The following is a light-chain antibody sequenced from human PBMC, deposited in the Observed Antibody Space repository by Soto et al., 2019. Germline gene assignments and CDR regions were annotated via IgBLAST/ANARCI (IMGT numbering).Light chain of an antibody. CDR3: QQSYSAPPT. Sequence: ASQGISSCVAWYQQEXGKGAKVVIYAASXLKSGVAARFSGSGSGTDFTLTISSLQTEDFATYYCQQSYSAPPTFGHRIKVDIK. J-gene: IGKJ1*01. V-gene: IGKV1-39*01. CDR1: QGISSC. CDR2: AAS.